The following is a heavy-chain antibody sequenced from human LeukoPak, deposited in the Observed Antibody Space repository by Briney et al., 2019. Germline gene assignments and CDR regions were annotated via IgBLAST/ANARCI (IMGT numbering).Heavy chain of an antibody. V-gene: IGHV3-48*02. CDR2: IRSTSSTI. J-gene: IGHJ4*02. D-gene: IGHD2-15*01. CDR1: GFIFSTYS. Sequence: GGSLRLSCAASGFIFSTYSMNWVRQAPGKGLEWVSYIRSTSSTIYYADSVKGRFTISRDNAKNSLYLQMNSLRDEDTAVYYCARRGEYCSGGSCYGYWGQGTLATVSS. CDR3: ARRGEYCSGGSCYGY.